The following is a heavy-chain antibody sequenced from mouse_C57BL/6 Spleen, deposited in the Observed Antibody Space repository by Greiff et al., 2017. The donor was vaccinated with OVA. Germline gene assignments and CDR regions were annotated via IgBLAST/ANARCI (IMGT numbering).Heavy chain of an antibody. CDR3: AVLDYYAMDY. CDR1: GYSITSGYY. CDR2: ISYDGSN. Sequence: ESGPGLVKPSQSLSLTCSVTGYSITSGYYWNWIRQFPGNKLEWMGYISYDGSNNYNPSLKNRISITRDTSKNQFFLKLNSVTTEDTATYYCAVLDYYAMDYWGQGTSVTVSS. V-gene: IGHV3-6*01. J-gene: IGHJ4*01.